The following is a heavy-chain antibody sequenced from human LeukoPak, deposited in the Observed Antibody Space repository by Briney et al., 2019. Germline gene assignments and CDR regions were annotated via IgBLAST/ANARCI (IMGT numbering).Heavy chain of an antibody. CDR1: GGSISSYY. D-gene: IGHD3-3*01. CDR2: IYYSGST. CDR3: ARGGPPVTIFGVVISWFDP. J-gene: IGHJ5*02. Sequence: SETLSLTCTVSGGSISSYYWSWIRQPPGKGLEWIGYIYYSGSTNYNPSLKSQVTISVDMSKNQFSLKLSSVTAADTAVYYCARGGPPVTIFGVVISWFDPWGQGTLVTVSS. V-gene: IGHV4-59*01.